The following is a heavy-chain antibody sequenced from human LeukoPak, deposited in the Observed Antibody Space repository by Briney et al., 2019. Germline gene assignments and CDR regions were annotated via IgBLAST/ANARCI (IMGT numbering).Heavy chain of an antibody. CDR3: AKSTTVTQRGYFDY. CDR2: ISYDGSNK. CDR1: GFTFSSYG. J-gene: IGHJ4*02. D-gene: IGHD4-17*01. V-gene: IGHV3-30*18. Sequence: PGGSLRLSCAASGFTFSSYGMHWVRQAPAKGLEWVAIISYDGSNKYYADSVKGRFTISRDNSKNTLYLQMNSLRAEDPAVYYCAKSTTVTQRGYFDYWGQGTLVTVSS.